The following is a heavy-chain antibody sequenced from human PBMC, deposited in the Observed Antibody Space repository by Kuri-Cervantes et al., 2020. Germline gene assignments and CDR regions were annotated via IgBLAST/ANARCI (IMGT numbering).Heavy chain of an antibody. CDR1: GYSISSGYY. V-gene: IGHV4-38-2*01. Sequence: ESLKISCAVSGYSISSGYYWGWVRRPPGKGLEWIVSIFHTGSTYYNPSLKSRVTIFLDTSKNQFSLKVKSVTAADTAVYYCTRAGGGCSGGGCYSGIDYWGQGTLVTVSS. D-gene: IGHD2-15*01. J-gene: IGHJ4*02. CDR2: IFHTGST. CDR3: TRAGGGCSGGGCYSGIDY.